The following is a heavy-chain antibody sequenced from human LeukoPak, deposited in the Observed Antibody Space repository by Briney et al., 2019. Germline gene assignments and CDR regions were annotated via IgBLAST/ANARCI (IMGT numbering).Heavy chain of an antibody. CDR1: GDSVSSNSAA. V-gene: IGHV6-1*01. CDR3: ARDRFYYYDSSGYSPGFDY. D-gene: IGHD3-22*01. Sequence: SQTLSHTCAISGDSVSSNSAAWNWIRQSPSRGLEWLGRTYYRSKLYNDYAVSVKSRITINPDTSKNQFSLQLNSVTPEDTAVYYCARDRFYYYDSSGYSPGFDYWGQGTLVTVSS. CDR2: TYYRSKLYN. J-gene: IGHJ4*02.